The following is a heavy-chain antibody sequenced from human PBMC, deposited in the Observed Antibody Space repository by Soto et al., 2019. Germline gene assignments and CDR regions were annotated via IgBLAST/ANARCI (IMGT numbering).Heavy chain of an antibody. V-gene: IGHV4-30-2*01. CDR1: GGSISSGGYS. CDR3: AAQIPTYYYDSSGYEFDY. Sequence: PSETLSLTCAVSGGSISSGGYSWSWIRQPPGKGREWIGYIYHSGSTYYNPSLKSRVTISVDRSKNQLSLKLSSVTAADTAAYYCAAQIPTYYYDSSGYEFDYWGQGTLVTVSS. D-gene: IGHD3-22*01. J-gene: IGHJ4*02. CDR2: IYHSGST.